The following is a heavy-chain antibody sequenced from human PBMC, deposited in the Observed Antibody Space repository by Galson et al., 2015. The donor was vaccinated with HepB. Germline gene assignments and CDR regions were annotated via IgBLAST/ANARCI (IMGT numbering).Heavy chain of an antibody. V-gene: IGHV1-69*13. Sequence: SVKVSCKASGGTFSSYAISWVRQAPGQGLEWMGGIIPIFGTANYAQKFQGRVTITADESTSTAYMELSSLRSEDTAVYYCARDQPLSAGDRVDWYFDLWGRGTLVTVSS. J-gene: IGHJ2*01. D-gene: IGHD7-27*01. CDR3: ARDQPLSAGDRVDWYFDL. CDR2: IIPIFGTA. CDR1: GGTFSSYA.